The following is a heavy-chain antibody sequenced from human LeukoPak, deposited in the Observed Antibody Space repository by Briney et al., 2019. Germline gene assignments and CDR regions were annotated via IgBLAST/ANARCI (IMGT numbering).Heavy chain of an antibody. CDR1: GFTFSSYS. J-gene: IGHJ4*02. CDR3: AKGPLRGTAAAIDY. CDR2: ISYDGRNI. V-gene: IGHV3-30*18. Sequence: GGSLRLSCAASGFTFSSYSMNWVRQAPGKGLEWVAVISYDGRNIHYPDSVKGRFTISRDISTDTLWLQMDSLRTEDTAVYYCAKGPLRGTAAAIDYWGQGTLVTVSS. D-gene: IGHD2-2*01.